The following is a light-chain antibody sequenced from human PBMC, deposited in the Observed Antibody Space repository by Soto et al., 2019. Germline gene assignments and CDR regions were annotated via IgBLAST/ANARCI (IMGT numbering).Light chain of an antibody. V-gene: IGLV7-46*01. CDR3: LLSYGPPWV. CDR1: TGAVTSTHW. CDR2: DTS. Sequence: QAVVTQEPSLTVSPGGTVTLTCGSDTGAVTSTHWPYWFQQRPGQAPRTLIYDTSTKPSWTPARFSGSLLGGKAALTLSGAQPEDDADYYCLLSYGPPWVFGGGTKLTVL. J-gene: IGLJ3*02.